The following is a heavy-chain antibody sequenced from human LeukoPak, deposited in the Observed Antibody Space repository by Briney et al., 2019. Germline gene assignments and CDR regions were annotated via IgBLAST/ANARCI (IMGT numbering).Heavy chain of an antibody. J-gene: IGHJ6*03. CDR2: IRYDGSNK. CDR1: GFTFISNG. CDR3: AKDTVKVTTIRRVPHYMDV. Sequence: GGSLRLSCAASGFTFISNGMHWVRQAPGKGLEWVTFIRYDGSNKYYADSVKGRFIISRDNSKNTLYLQMNSLRAEDTAVYYWAKDTVKVTTIRRVPHYMDVWGKGTTVTISS. D-gene: IGHD5-12*01. V-gene: IGHV3-30*02.